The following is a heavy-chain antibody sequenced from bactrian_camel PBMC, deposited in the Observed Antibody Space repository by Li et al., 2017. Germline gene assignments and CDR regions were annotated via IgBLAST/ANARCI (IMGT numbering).Heavy chain of an antibody. J-gene: IGHJ4*01. D-gene: IGHD1*01. CDR2: ISPRTGDK. CDR1: GYIFNNCG. V-gene: IGHV3S54*01. Sequence: HVQLVESGGGSVQAGGSLKLSCAASGYIFNNCGMGWYRQAPGKEREAIAAISPRTGDKYYADSVKDRFAISQDNDKNTLYLEMNSLKTEDMATYYCAKDPLLGLGVSPGTQVTVS.